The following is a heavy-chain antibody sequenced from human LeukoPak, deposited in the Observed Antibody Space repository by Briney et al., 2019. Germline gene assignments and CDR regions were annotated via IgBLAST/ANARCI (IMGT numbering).Heavy chain of an antibody. CDR2: IYHSGST. J-gene: IGHJ4*02. CDR1: GYSISSGYY. CDR3: ARTPIYYFDNSGYYN. V-gene: IGHV4-38-2*02. Sequence: SETLSLTCTVSGYSISSGYYWGWIRQPPGKGLEWIGSIYHSGSTYYNPSLKSRVTISVDTSKNQFSLKLSSVTAADTAVYYCARTPIYYFDNSGYYNWGQGTLVTVSS. D-gene: IGHD3-22*01.